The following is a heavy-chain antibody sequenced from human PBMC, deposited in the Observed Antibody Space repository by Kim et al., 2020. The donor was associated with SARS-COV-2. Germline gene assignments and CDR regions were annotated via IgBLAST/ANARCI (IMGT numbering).Heavy chain of an antibody. D-gene: IGHD6-6*01. Sequence: SETLSLTCAVYGGSFSGYYWSWIRQPPGKGLEWIGEINHSGSTNYNPSLKSRVTISVDTSKNQFSLKLSSVTAADTAVYYCARDLGQLEDYWGQGTLVTVSS. J-gene: IGHJ4*02. CDR2: INHSGST. CDR1: GGSFSGYY. V-gene: IGHV4-34*01. CDR3: ARDLGQLEDY.